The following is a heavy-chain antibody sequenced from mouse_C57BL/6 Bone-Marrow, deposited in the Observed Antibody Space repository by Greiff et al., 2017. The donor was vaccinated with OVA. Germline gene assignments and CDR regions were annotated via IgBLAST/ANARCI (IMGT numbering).Heavy chain of an antibody. CDR2: IYPRSGNT. CDR3: AGVRMLTYYFDY. J-gene: IGHJ2*01. V-gene: IGHV1-81*01. CDR1: GYTFTSYG. Sequence: VQLQQSGAELARPGASVKLSCKASGYTFTSYGISWVKQRTGQGLEWIGEIYPRSGNTYYNEKFKGKATLTADKSSSTAYMELRSLTSEDSAVYFCAGVRMLTYYFDYWGQGTTLTVSS.